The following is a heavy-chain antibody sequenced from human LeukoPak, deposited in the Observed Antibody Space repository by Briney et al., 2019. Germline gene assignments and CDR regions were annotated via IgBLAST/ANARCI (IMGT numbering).Heavy chain of an antibody. CDR1: GGSISSYY. J-gene: IGHJ4*02. D-gene: IGHD3-22*01. CDR3: ARDRGYDSGVFDF. CDR2: SHGSGST. Sequence: PSETLSLTCTVSGGSISSYYWSWLRQTPGKGLEWIGRSHGSGSTNYNPSLKNRVTISIDKSKNHLSLSPRSVTAADTALYFCARDRGYDSGVFDFWGQGTLVTVSS. V-gene: IGHV4-4*07.